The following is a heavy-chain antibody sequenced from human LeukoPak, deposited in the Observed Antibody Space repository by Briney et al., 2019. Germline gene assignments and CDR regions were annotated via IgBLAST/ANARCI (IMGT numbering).Heavy chain of an antibody. CDR1: GGTFSSYA. V-gene: IGHV1-69*04. Sequence: SVKVSCKASGGTFSSYAISWVRQAPGQGLEWMGKIIPILGIANYAQKFQGRVTITADKSTSTAYMELSSLRSEDTAVYYCARGPPKGAFDIWGQGTMVTVSS. CDR3: ARGPPKGAFDI. J-gene: IGHJ3*02. CDR2: IIPILGIA.